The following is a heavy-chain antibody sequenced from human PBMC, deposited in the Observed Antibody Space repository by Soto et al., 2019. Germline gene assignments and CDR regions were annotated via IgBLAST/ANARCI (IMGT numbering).Heavy chain of an antibody. J-gene: IGHJ6*02. CDR1: GFTLSNYE. Sequence: GGSLRLSCAGSGFTLSNYEMNWVRQAPGRGLEWVSYISTGGSSIYYADSVKGRFTIARDNGKNSVYLQMSSLRAEDTATYYCARERGGLSGADVWGQGTTVTVSS. CDR3: ARERGGLSGADV. CDR2: ISTGGSSI. V-gene: IGHV3-48*03. D-gene: IGHD1-26*01.